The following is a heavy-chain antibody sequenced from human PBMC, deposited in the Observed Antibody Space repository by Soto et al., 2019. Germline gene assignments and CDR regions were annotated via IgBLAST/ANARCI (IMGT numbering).Heavy chain of an antibody. CDR1: GITVYNNY. CDR3: ARDVGV. J-gene: IGHJ6*04. Sequence: QLVESGGGLVQRGGSLRLSCAASGITVYNNYMSWVRQAPGKGLEWVSVIYSGGSTSYADSVKGRFTISRDGSKNTVYLQMNSLRAEDTAVYYCARDVGVWGRGTTVTVSS. V-gene: IGHV3-66*01. CDR2: IYSGGST.